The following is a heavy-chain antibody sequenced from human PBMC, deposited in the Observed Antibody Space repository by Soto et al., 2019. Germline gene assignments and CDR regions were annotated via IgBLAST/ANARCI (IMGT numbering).Heavy chain of an antibody. V-gene: IGHV4-30-4*08. Sequence: SETLSLTCTVSGGSISGNSYYWGWIRQPPGKGLEWIGYIYYSGSTYYNPSLKSRVTISVDTSKNQFSLKLSSVTAADTSVYYCARVRRLLRYFDYWGQGTLVTVSS. D-gene: IGHD3-9*01. CDR3: ARVRRLLRYFDY. J-gene: IGHJ4*02. CDR2: IYYSGST. CDR1: GGSISGNSYY.